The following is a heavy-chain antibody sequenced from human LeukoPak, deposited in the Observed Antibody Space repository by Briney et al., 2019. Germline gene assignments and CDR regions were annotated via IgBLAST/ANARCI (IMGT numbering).Heavy chain of an antibody. V-gene: IGHV3-66*01. CDR1: GFTFSRYW. D-gene: IGHD3-22*01. Sequence: GGSLRLSCAASGFTFSRYWMHWVRQVPGKGLVWVSVIYSGGSTYYADSVKGRFTISRDNSKNTLYLQMNSLRAEDTAVYYCASTYYDSSGLFDYWGQGTLVTVSS. CDR3: ASTYYDSSGLFDY. J-gene: IGHJ4*02. CDR2: IYSGGST.